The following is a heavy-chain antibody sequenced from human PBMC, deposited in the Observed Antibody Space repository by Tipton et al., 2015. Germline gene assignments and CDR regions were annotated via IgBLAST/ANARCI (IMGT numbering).Heavy chain of an antibody. J-gene: IGHJ6*02. CDR3: ARDTKPRGLQLWYGMDV. Sequence: TLSLTCTVSGGSIYSGDDYWSWIRQHPGSGLEWVGYIYYTGSTYYNPSLRSRVPMSLDTSKNQFSLKLSSVTAADTAVYSFARDTKPRGLQLWYGMDVWGQGTSVTVSS. D-gene: IGHD5-18*01. CDR2: IYYTGST. CDR1: GGSIYSGDDY. V-gene: IGHV4-31*03.